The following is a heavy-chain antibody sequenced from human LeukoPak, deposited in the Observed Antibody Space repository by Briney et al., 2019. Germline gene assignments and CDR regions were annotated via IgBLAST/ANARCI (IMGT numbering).Heavy chain of an antibody. D-gene: IGHD6-19*01. CDR3: AREQQWLVHREFDY. V-gene: IGHV1-18*01. CDR1: GYTYG. Sequence: ASVRVSCKASGYTYGITWVRQAPGQGLDWMGWISTQNGNTNYAQNLQGRVTMTTDTSTSTSFMDLRSLRSDDTAMYYCAREQQWLVHREFDYWGQGTLVTVSS. CDR2: ISTQNGNT. J-gene: IGHJ4*02.